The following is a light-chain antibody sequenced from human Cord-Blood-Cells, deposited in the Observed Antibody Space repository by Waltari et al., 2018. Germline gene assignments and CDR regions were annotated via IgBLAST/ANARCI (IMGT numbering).Light chain of an antibody. CDR1: QSVSSSY. Sequence: EIVLTQSPGTLSLSPGERANISCRASQSVSSSYLAWYQHKPGQAPRLLIYGASSRATGIPDRFSGSGSGTDFTLTISRLEPEDFVVYYCQQYGSSPWTFGQGTKVEIK. V-gene: IGKV3-20*01. J-gene: IGKJ1*01. CDR2: GAS. CDR3: QQYGSSPWT.